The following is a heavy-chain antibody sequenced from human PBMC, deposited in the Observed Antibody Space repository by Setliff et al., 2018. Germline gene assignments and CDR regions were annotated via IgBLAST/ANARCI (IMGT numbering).Heavy chain of an antibody. CDR3: SRLVRFCTKISCQRLLGDDY. J-gene: IGHJ4*02. V-gene: IGHV1-46*01. Sequence: GASVKVSCKASGDTFSTYALSWVRQAPGQGLEWMGIIHTGGGSASYAQKFQDRTTMTTDTSTSTAYLEFESLRSDDTAIYYCSRLVRFCTKISCQRLLGDDYWGQGALVTVSS. D-gene: IGHD2-2*01. CDR1: GDTFSTYA. CDR2: IHTGGGSA.